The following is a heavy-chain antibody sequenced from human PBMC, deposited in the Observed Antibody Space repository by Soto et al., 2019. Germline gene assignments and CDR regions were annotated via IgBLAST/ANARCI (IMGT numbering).Heavy chain of an antibody. J-gene: IGHJ6*02. V-gene: IGHV1-18*01. D-gene: IGHD6-6*01. Sequence: ASVKVSCKASGYTFTSYGISWVRQAPGQGLEWMGWISAYNGNTNYAQKLQGRVTMTTDTSTSTAYMELRSLRSDDTAVYYCARVKYSSSSDYYYYGMDVWGQGTTVTVSS. CDR1: GYTFTSYG. CDR2: ISAYNGNT. CDR3: ARVKYSSSSDYYYYGMDV.